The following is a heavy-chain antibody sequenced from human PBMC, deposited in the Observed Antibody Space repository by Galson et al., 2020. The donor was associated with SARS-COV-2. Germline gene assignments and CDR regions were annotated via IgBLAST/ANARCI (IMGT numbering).Heavy chain of an antibody. CDR1: GGSISSSSYY. CDR2: IYYGGST. V-gene: IGHV4-39*01. CDR3: ARRNSSGSDY. Sequence: ASETLSLTCTVSGGSISSSSYYWGWIRQPPGKGLEWIGSIYYGGSTYYNPSLKSRVTISVDTSKNQFSLKLSSVTAADTAVYYCARRNSSGSDYWGQGTLVTVSS. J-gene: IGHJ4*02. D-gene: IGHD3-22*01.